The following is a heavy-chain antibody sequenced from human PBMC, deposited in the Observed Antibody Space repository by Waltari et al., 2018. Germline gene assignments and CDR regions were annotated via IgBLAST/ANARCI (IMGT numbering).Heavy chain of an antibody. V-gene: IGHV3-74*01. D-gene: IGHD5-18*01. J-gene: IGHJ4*02. Sequence: EVQLVESGGGLVQTGESLRLSCAASAFAFVDYCMRSFLQTPGKGLEWGSRINIEGGYISYADSVKGRFTISRDNAKNRVFLQLNSVRAEDTAVYYCARKGGRGYPYGPFYYDYWGQGTLVTVSS. CDR3: ARKGGRGYPYGPFYYDY. CDR2: INIEGGYI. CDR1: AFAFVDYC.